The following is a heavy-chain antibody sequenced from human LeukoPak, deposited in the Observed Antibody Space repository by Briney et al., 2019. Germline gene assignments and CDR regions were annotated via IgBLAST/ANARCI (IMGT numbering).Heavy chain of an antibody. J-gene: IGHJ4*02. V-gene: IGHV3-23*01. Sequence: GGSLRLSCAASGFTITTYYLAWIRQSPGKGLEWISRISGDGSSINYADSVKGRFTISRDNSKNTLFLEMNSLRVEDTAVYYCAKGRGFRVWDPWDNWGQGTLITVSS. CDR3: AKGRGFRVWDPWDN. CDR1: GFTITTYY. D-gene: IGHD3-16*01. CDR2: ISGDGSSI.